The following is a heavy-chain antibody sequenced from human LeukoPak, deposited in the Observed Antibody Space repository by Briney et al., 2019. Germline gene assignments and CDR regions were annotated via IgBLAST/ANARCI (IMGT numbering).Heavy chain of an antibody. Sequence: PSETLSLTCTVSGGSISSYYWSWIRQPPGKGLKWIGNIYYSGSTNYNPSLNSRVTISVDTSKNQFSLKLSSVTAADTAVYYCARSYSSSWYDPASNWFDPWGQGTLVTVSS. CDR3: ARSYSSSWYDPASNWFDP. J-gene: IGHJ5*02. D-gene: IGHD6-13*01. V-gene: IGHV4-59*01. CDR2: IYYSGST. CDR1: GGSISSYY.